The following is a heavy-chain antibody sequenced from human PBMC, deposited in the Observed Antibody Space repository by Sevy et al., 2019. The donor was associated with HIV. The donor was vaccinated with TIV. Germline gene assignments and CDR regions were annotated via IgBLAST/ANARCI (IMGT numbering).Heavy chain of an antibody. V-gene: IGHV3-23*01. Sequence: GGSLRLSCAASGFTFSSYAMSWVRHAPGKGLEWVSSIRAGGDPTYYADSVKGPFTISRDNPNNTLSHQTNSLRAEDTALYYCAKLGYSNTGYASLMAHFDFWGQGTLVTVSS. CDR3: AKLGYSNTGYASLMAHFDF. D-gene: IGHD6-13*01. CDR1: GFTFSSYA. CDR2: IRAGGDPT. J-gene: IGHJ4*02.